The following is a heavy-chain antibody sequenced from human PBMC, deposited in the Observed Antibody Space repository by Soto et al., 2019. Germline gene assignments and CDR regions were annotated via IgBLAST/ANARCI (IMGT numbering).Heavy chain of an antibody. D-gene: IGHD3-22*01. J-gene: IGHJ6*02. Sequence: QVQLVQSGAEMQQPGASVRVSCKASGGTFSKYAFSWVRQAPGQGLEWLGGTIPMFGTPNYAQKFQGRVAISADESTATVYMELSSLRSEDRAVYFCARPLRDSNYYYGMAVWGQGTTVTVSS. V-gene: IGHV1-69*01. CDR3: ARPLRDSNYYYGMAV. CDR1: GGTFSKYA. CDR2: TIPMFGTP.